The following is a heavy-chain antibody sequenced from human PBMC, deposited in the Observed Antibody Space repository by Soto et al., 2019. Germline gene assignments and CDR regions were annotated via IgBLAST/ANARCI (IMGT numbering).Heavy chain of an antibody. CDR2: MNAKSGDT. CDR3: ARGNPYNYAGFDV. Sequence: GASVKVSCKASGYTFSDFDINWLRQASGQGPEWMGWMNAKSGDTFFAQRFKGKINMTWDTSLSTAYMEVGSLTSDDMAMYYCARGNPYNYAGFDVWGQGTAVTVSS. V-gene: IGHV1-8*01. J-gene: IGHJ6*02. D-gene: IGHD3-16*01. CDR1: GYTFSDFD.